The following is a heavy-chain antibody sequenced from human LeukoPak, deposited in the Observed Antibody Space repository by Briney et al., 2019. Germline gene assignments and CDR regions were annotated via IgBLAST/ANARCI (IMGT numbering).Heavy chain of an antibody. V-gene: IGHV3-53*01. CDR3: ATVSGGDYFDY. D-gene: IGHD3-10*01. Sequence: GGSLRLSCAASGFTVSGDSMSWVRQAPGKGLEWVSLIYSGDSTYYADSVKGRFTISRDNSKNTLYLQMNSLRAEDTAMYYCATVSGGDYFDYWGQGTLVIVSS. J-gene: IGHJ4*02. CDR2: IYSGDST. CDR1: GFTVSGDS.